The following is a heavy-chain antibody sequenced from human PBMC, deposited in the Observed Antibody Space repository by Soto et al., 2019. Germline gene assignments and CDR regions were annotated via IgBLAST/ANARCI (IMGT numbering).Heavy chain of an antibody. CDR2: TYYRSKWYN. J-gene: IGHJ5*02. CDR3: AREDNFFDP. V-gene: IGHV6-1*01. D-gene: IGHD1-20*01. CDR1: GDSVSSNSAS. Sequence: PSQTLSLTCVISGDSVSSNSASWNWIRKSPSSGLEWLGKTYYRSKWYNDYAISVKSRITINPDTSKNQFSLHPNSVTPEDTAVYYCAREDNFFDPWGKGTLVPVSS.